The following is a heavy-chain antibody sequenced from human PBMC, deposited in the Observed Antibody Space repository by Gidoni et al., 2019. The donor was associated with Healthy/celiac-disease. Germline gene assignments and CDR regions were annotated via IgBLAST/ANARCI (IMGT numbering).Heavy chain of an antibody. J-gene: IGHJ6*02. CDR3: ARVRVGATYGMDV. Sequence: PGLVKPSQTLSLTCTVSGGSISSGSYYWSWIRQPAGKGLEWIGRIYTSGSTNYNPSLKSRVTISVDTSKNQFSLKLSSVTAADTAVYYCARVRVGATYGMDVWGQGTTVTVSS. D-gene: IGHD1-26*01. V-gene: IGHV4-61*02. CDR1: GGSISSGSYY. CDR2: IYTSGST.